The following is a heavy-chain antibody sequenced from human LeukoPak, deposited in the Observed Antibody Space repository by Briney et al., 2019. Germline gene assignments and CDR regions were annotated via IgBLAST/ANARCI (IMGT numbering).Heavy chain of an antibody. D-gene: IGHD3-3*01. CDR1: GYTFTSYD. J-gene: IGHJ5*02. V-gene: IGHV1-8*01. CDR3: ARSRGYDFWSGYHHWFDP. Sequence: ASVKVSCKASGYTFTSYDINWVRQATGQGLEWMGWMNPNSGNTGYAQKFQGRVTMTRNTSISTAYVELSSLRSEDTAVYYCARSRGYDFWSGYHHWFDPWGQGTLVTVSS. CDR2: MNPNSGNT.